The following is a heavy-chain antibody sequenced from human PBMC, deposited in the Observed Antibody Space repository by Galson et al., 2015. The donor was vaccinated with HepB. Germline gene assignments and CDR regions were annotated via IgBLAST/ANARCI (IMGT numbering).Heavy chain of an antibody. J-gene: IGHJ3*02. Sequence: SLRLSCAASGFTFSSYWMSWVRQAPGKGLEWVANIKQDGSEKYYVDSVKGRFTISRDNAKNSLYLQMNSLRAEDTAVYYCARVGVGWELVDAFDIWGQGTMVTVSS. V-gene: IGHV3-7*03. CDR2: IKQDGSEK. CDR1: GFTFSSYW. CDR3: ARVGVGWELVDAFDI. D-gene: IGHD1-26*01.